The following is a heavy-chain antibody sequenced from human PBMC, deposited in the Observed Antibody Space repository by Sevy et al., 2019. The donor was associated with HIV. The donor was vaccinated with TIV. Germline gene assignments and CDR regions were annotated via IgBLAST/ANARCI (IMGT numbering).Heavy chain of an antibody. J-gene: IGHJ4*02. CDR3: AKGNYYYDSSGRDY. D-gene: IGHD3-22*01. V-gene: IGHV3-23*01. Sequence: GGSLRLSCVASGFIFSTDWMHWVRQAPGKGMEWVSAISGSGGSTYYADSVKGRFTISRDNSKNTLYLQMNSLRAEDTAVYYCAKGNYYYDSSGRDYWGQGTLVTVSS. CDR2: ISGSGGST. CDR1: GFIFSTDW.